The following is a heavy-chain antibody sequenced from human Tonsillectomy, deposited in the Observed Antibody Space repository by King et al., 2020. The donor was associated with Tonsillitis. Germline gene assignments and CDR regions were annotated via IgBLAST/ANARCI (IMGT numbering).Heavy chain of an antibody. CDR1: GGSISSYY. J-gene: IGHJ5*02. D-gene: IGHD3-10*01. CDR3: VRAVGQVFASGTSMDYGFDP. Sequence: VQLQESGPGLVKPSETLSLSCTVSGGSISSYYWSWIRQPPGQGLEWIGYVYYTGSTNSNPSLKSRVSMSVDTSKNQFSLKLTSVTSADTAVYYCVRAVGQVFASGTSMDYGFDPWGQGTLGTVSS. CDR2: VYYTGST. V-gene: IGHV4-59*01.